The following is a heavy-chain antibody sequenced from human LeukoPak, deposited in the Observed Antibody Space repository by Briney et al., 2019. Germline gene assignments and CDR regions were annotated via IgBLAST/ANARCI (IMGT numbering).Heavy chain of an antibody. Sequence: GGSLRLSCTASGFTFGDYAMSWVRQAPGKGLQWVGFIRSMAYGGTTEYAASVKGRFTISRDDSKSIAYLQMSSLRTEDTAVYYCTRDRDSYGYYYYMDVWGKGSTVTVSS. CDR2: IRSMAYGGTT. CDR3: TRDRDSYGYYYYMDV. J-gene: IGHJ6*03. V-gene: IGHV3-49*04. CDR1: GFTFGDYA. D-gene: IGHD5-18*01.